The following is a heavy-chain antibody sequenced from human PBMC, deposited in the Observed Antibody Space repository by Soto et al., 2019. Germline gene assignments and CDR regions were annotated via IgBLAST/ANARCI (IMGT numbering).Heavy chain of an antibody. CDR1: GYTFAAYY. J-gene: IGHJ4*01. V-gene: IGHV1-2*02. Sequence: QAQLVQSGAEVRRPGASVKVSCKTSGYTFAAYYLHWVRQAPGQGLEWMGFIFPISVGSTTSAPQFEGSDNMTRDSSLSTAYLELSGLTTEDTAVYYCAKDEGVIFDSLGQGTLFRVSS. CDR2: IFPISVGST. CDR3: AKDEGVIFDS. D-gene: IGHD3-16*01.